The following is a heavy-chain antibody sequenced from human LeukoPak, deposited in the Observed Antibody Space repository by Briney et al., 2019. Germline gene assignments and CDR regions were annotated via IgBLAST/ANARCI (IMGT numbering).Heavy chain of an antibody. V-gene: IGHV3-11*01. Sequence: PGGPLRLSCAASGFTFSDYYMSWIRQAPGKGLEWVSYISSSGSTIYYADSVKGRFTISRDNAKNSLYLQMNSLRAEDTAVYYCARNYDYSNYPIVWFDPWGQGTLVTVSS. D-gene: IGHD4-11*01. CDR1: GFTFSDYY. CDR2: ISSSGSTI. CDR3: ARNYDYSNYPIVWFDP. J-gene: IGHJ5*02.